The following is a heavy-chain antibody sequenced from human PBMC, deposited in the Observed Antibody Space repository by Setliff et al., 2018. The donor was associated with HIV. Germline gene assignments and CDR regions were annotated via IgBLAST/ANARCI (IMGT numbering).Heavy chain of an antibody. D-gene: IGHD6-6*01. J-gene: IGHJ4*02. V-gene: IGHV1-46*01. CDR1: GYIFTDYY. CDR3: ARWDGFHSSSSVLGF. Sequence: GASVKVSCKASGYIFTDYYLHWVRQAPGQGLEWMGVINPYGGAADFAQRFQGRVTMTRDTSTSTVYMELSSLRSEDTAVYYCARWDGFHSSSSVLGFWGQGTLVTVSS. CDR2: INPYGGAA.